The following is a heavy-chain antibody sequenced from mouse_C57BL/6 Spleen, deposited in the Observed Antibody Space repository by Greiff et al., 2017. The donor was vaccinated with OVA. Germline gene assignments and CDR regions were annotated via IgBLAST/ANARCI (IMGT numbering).Heavy chain of an antibody. Sequence: QVQLKESGPGLLQPSQTLSLTCSFSGFSLSTFGMGVGWIRQPSGKGLEWLAHIWWDDDKYYNPALKSRLTISKDTSKNQVFLKIANVDTADTATYYCARIGDYYGSSPWFAYWGQGTLVTVSA. D-gene: IGHD1-1*01. CDR2: IWWDDDK. J-gene: IGHJ3*01. CDR1: GFSLSTFGMG. CDR3: ARIGDYYGSSPWFAY. V-gene: IGHV8-8*01.